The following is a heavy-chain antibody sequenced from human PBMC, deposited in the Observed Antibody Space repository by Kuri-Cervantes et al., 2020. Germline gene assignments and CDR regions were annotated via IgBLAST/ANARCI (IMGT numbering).Heavy chain of an antibody. V-gene: IGHV3-15*01. Sequence: GGSLRLSCAASEFTFSGNWMSWVRQAPGKGLEWAGRIKSKTDGGTTDYAAPVKGRFTISRDDSKNTLYLQMNSLKTEDTAVYYCTTESFYYYDSSGYYAFDIWGQGTMVTVSS. CDR2: IKSKTDGGTT. CDR1: EFTFSGNW. D-gene: IGHD3-22*01. J-gene: IGHJ3*02. CDR3: TTESFYYYDSSGYYAFDI.